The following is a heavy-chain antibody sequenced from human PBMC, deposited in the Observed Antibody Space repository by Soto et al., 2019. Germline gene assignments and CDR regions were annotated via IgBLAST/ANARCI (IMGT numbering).Heavy chain of an antibody. J-gene: IGHJ6*02. CDR3: ARKGDFWSGYYYYYGMDV. CDR1: GYTFTSYC. V-gene: IGHV1-18*01. D-gene: IGHD3-3*01. Sequence: ASVKVSCKASGYTFTSYCISWVRQAPGQGLEWMGWISAYNGNTNYAQKLQGRVTMTTDTSTSTAYMELRSLRSDDTAVYYCARKGDFWSGYYYYYGMDVWGQGTTVTVSS. CDR2: ISAYNGNT.